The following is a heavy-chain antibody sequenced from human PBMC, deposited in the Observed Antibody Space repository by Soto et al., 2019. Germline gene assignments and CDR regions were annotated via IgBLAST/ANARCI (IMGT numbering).Heavy chain of an antibody. J-gene: IGHJ5*02. V-gene: IGHV3-30-3*01. Sequence: QVQLVESGGGVVQPGRSLRLSCAASGFTFSSYAMHWVRQAPGKGLEWVAVISYDGSNKYYADSVKGRFTISRDNSKNTLYLQMNSLRADDTAVYYCARELGGSDYNAETNWFDPWGQGTLVTVSS. CDR2: ISYDGSNK. D-gene: IGHD3-16*01. CDR1: GFTFSSYA. CDR3: ARELGGSDYNAETNWFDP.